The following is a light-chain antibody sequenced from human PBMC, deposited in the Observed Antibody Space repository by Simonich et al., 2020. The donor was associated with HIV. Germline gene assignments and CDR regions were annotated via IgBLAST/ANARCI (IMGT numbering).Light chain of an antibody. J-gene: IGLJ3*02. V-gene: IGLV4-69*01. CDR3: QTWGTGIRV. Sequence: QLVLTQSPSVSASLGASVKLTCPLSSGHSSYAIAWHQQQPEKGPRYLMKLTSDGRHYTVNGSPERFSGSSSGAERSLTISSLQSEDEADYYCQTWGTGIRVFGGGTKLTVL. CDR1: SGHSSYA. CDR2: LTSDGRH.